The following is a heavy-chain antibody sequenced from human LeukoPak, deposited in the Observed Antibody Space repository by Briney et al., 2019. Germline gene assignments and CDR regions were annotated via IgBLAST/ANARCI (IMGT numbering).Heavy chain of an antibody. CDR1: GGSFSGYY. V-gene: IGHV4-34*01. Sequence: SETLSLTCAVYGGSFSGYYWSWLRQPPGKGLEWIGSIYYSGSTYYNPSLKSRVTISVDTSKNQFSLKLSSVTAADTAVYYCARLGKQSAFDIWGQGTMVTVSS. D-gene: IGHD7-27*01. J-gene: IGHJ3*02. CDR2: IYYSGST. CDR3: ARLGKQSAFDI.